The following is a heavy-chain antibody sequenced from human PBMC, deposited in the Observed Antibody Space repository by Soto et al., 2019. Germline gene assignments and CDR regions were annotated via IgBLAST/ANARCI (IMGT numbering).Heavy chain of an antibody. Sequence: GGSLRLSCAASGFTFSSYAMHWVRQAPGKGLEWVAVISYDGSNKYYGDSVKGRFTISRDNSKNTLYLQMNSLRAEDTAVYYCAREDPGYDSSGYYLDYWGQGTLVTVSS. J-gene: IGHJ4*02. CDR2: ISYDGSNK. V-gene: IGHV3-30-3*01. D-gene: IGHD3-22*01. CDR1: GFTFSSYA. CDR3: AREDPGYDSSGYYLDY.